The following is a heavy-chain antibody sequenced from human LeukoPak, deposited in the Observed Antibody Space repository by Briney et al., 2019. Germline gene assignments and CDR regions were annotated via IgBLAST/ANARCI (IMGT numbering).Heavy chain of an antibody. CDR3: AAVRGVMSQFDY. J-gene: IGHJ4*02. CDR2: ISGSGGST. V-gene: IGHV3-23*01. Sequence: GGSLRLSCAVSRFTFSSYSMSWVRQAPGKGLEWVSAISGSGGSTFYADSVKGRFTLPRDNSKNTPYLQMNSRRAEDPAVSYCAAVRGVMSQFDYWGQGTLATVS. D-gene: IGHD3-10*01. CDR1: RFTFSSYS.